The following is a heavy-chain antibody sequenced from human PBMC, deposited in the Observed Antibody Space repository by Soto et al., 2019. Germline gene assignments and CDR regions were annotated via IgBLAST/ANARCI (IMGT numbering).Heavy chain of an antibody. Sequence: PGGSLRLSCAASGFTFSDYYMSWIRQAPGKGLEWVSYISSSSSYTNYADSVKGRFTISRDNAKNSLYLQMNSLRAEDTAVYYCARDRGYYDSSGYYGIFDYWGQGTLVTVSS. CDR2: ISSSSSYT. V-gene: IGHV3-11*06. J-gene: IGHJ4*02. CDR1: GFTFSDYY. D-gene: IGHD3-22*01. CDR3: ARDRGYYDSSGYYGIFDY.